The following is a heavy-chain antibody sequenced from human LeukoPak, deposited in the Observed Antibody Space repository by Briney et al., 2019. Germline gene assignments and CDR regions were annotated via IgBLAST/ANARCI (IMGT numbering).Heavy chain of an antibody. Sequence: GGSLSLSCAASGFTFSSYAMSWVRQAPGKGLEWVSATTGSGGSTYYADSVKGRFTISRDNSKNTLYLQMNSLRAEDTAVYYCAKAHYDFWGGYWVFDYWGQGTLVTVSS. CDR1: GFTFSSYA. J-gene: IGHJ4*02. V-gene: IGHV3-23*01. D-gene: IGHD3-3*01. CDR2: TTGSGGST. CDR3: AKAHYDFWGGYWVFDY.